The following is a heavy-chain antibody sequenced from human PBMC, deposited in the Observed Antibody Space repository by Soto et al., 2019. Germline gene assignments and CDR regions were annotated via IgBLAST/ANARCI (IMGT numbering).Heavy chain of an antibody. J-gene: IGHJ4*02. CDR2: IIPIFGTA. Sequence: SVKVSCMASVCTFSSYAISWVGPAPGQGLEWMGGIIPIFGTANYAQKFQGRVTITADESTSTAYMELSSLRSEDKAGYYCARVTPRSSGGSYYFDDWGQGTLVTVSS. V-gene: IGHV1-69*13. CDR1: VCTFSSYA. CDR3: ARVTPRSSGGSYYFDD. D-gene: IGHD2-15*01.